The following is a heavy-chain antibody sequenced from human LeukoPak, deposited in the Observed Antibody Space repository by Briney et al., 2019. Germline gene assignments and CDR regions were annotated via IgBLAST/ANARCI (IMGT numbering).Heavy chain of an antibody. Sequence: PGGSLRLSCAASGFTFSRYEMIWARQAPGKGLEWVTYITCSGSTIYNADSVKSRFSVSRDNAKNTLYLQMHGLRAEYTAVYFCARENLGAGDIWGPGTLVTVSS. V-gene: IGHV3-48*03. D-gene: IGHD1-26*01. CDR3: ARENLGAGDI. J-gene: IGHJ4*02. CDR1: GFTFSRYE. CDR2: ITCSGSTI.